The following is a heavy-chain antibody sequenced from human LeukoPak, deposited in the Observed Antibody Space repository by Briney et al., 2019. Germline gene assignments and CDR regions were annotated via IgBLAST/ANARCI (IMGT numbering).Heavy chain of an antibody. J-gene: IGHJ4*02. CDR2: ISSSGRNI. V-gene: IGHV3-48*03. CDR1: GFTFSNYE. Sequence: QPGGSLRLSCAASGFTFSNYEFNWVRQAPGKGLEWVSYISSSGRNIYYADSVKGRFTISRDNAKKSLYLQMNSLRAEDTAVYYCARDLVQLWSKDYWGQGTLVTVSS. CDR3: ARDLVQLWSKDY. D-gene: IGHD5-18*01.